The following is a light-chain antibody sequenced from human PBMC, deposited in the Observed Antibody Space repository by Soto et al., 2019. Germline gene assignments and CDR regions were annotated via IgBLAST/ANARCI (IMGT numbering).Light chain of an antibody. V-gene: IGLV2-11*01. Sequence: QSALTQPRSVSGSPGQSVTISCTATSSDVGGYNYVSWYQQHPGKAPKLMIYDVSKRPSGVPDRFSGSKSGNTASLTISGLQAEDEADYYCCSYAGSYTSYVFGNGTKVTVL. CDR1: SSDVGGYNY. J-gene: IGLJ1*01. CDR2: DVS. CDR3: CSYAGSYTSYV.